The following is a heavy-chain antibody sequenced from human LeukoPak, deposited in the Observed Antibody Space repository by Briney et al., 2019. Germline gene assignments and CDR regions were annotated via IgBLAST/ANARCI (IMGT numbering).Heavy chain of an antibody. D-gene: IGHD4-17*01. V-gene: IGHV4-34*01. CDR2: INHSGST. Sequence: SEPLSLTCAVYGGSFSGYYWSWIRQPPGKGLEWMGEINHSGSTNYNPSLKSRVTISVDTSKNQFSLKLSSLTAADTAVYYCASRRRNYGDRRTTFDYWGQGTLVTVSS. CDR1: GGSFSGYY. CDR3: ASRRRNYGDRRTTFDY. J-gene: IGHJ4*02.